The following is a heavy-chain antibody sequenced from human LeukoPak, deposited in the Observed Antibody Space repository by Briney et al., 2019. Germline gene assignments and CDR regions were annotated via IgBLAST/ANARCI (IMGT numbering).Heavy chain of an antibody. CDR2: IRYDGSNN. Sequence: GGSLRLSCAASGFTFSSYGMHWVRQAPGKGLEWVAFIRYDGSNNYYADSVKGRFTISRDNSKNTLYLQMNSLRAEDTAVYYCAKGPMTTVTKVDRFYFDYWGQGTLVTVSS. CDR1: GFTFSSYG. J-gene: IGHJ4*02. CDR3: AKGPMTTVTKVDRFYFDY. V-gene: IGHV3-30*02. D-gene: IGHD4-11*01.